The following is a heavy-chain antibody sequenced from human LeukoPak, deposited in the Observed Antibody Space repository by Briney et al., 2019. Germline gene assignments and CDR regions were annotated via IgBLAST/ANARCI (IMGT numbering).Heavy chain of an antibody. CDR2: INADGSRT. CDR1: GFTFSSYW. J-gene: IGHJ4*02. Sequence: GGSLRLSCAASGFTFSSYWMHWVRQAPGKGLVWVSRINADGSRTTYADSVKGRLTISRDNAKNTLYLQMNSLRAEDTAVYYCAAGWGFDYWGQGTLVTVST. CDR3: AAGWGFDY. V-gene: IGHV3-74*03. D-gene: IGHD7-27*01.